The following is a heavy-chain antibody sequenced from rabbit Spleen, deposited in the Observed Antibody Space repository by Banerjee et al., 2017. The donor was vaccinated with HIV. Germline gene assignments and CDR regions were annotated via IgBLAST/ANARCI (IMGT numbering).Heavy chain of an antibody. CDR1: GFSFSSNEY. D-gene: IGHD1-1*01. J-gene: IGHJ4*01. V-gene: IGHV1S40*01. CDR3: VRGASSSGYYSL. CDR2: IYNGDIGSRT. Sequence: QSLEESGGDLVKPGASLTLTCTASGFSFSSNEYMCWVRQAPGKGLEWIACIYNGDIGSRTYYATWAKGRFTISSQNAQNTLYLQLNSLTAADTATYFCVRGASSSGYYSLWGQGTLVTV.